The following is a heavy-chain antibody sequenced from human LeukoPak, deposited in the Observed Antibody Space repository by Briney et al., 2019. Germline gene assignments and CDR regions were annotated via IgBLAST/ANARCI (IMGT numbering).Heavy chain of an antibody. Sequence: SETLALTCTVSGGSISSYYWSWIRQPPRKALEWIGYIYYSGSTNYNPSLKSRVTISVDTSKNQFSRKLSSVTAADTAVYYCAREDYYYGMDVWGQGTTVTVSS. CDR3: AREDYYYGMDV. CDR1: GGSISSYY. CDR2: IYYSGST. V-gene: IGHV4-59*01. J-gene: IGHJ6*02.